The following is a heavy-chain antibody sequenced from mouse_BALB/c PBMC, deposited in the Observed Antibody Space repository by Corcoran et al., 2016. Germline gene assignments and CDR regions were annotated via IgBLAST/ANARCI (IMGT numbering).Heavy chain of an antibody. CDR2: INPYNDAT. D-gene: IGHD1-1*01. CDR3: ARGALLRYFDY. V-gene: IGHV1S45*01. Sequence: EVQLQQSGPELVKPGASVKMSCKASGYTFTSYVMHWVKQKPGQGLEWIGYINPYNDATSYNQNFKDKASLTVDKSSSTAYMELHSLTSEDSAVYYCARGALLRYFDYWGQGTTLTVSS. J-gene: IGHJ2*01. CDR1: GYTFTSYV.